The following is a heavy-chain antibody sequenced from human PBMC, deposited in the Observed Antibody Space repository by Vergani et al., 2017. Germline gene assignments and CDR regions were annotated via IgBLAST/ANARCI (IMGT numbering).Heavy chain of an antibody. CDR2: IYYSGRN. V-gene: IGHV4-39*07. D-gene: IGHD3-10*01. CDR1: GGPISSSSYY. CDR3: ARDEYCYGSPELFDY. J-gene: IGHJ4*02. Sequence: QLQLQESGPGLVKPSETLSLTCTVSGGPISSSSYYWGWTRQPPGKGLVWIRGIYYSGRNCYNPSLKSRVTRSVDTYKNQFSVKLTSVTAAGTAVYYCARDEYCYGSPELFDYWGQGTLVTVSS.